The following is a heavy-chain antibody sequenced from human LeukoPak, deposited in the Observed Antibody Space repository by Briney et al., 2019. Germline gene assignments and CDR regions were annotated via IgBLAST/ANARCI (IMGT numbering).Heavy chain of an antibody. CDR2: INSNSGVT. CDR3: ARDLATSANWELDY. J-gene: IGHJ4*02. V-gene: IGHV1-2*02. CDR1: GYTFTGYF. Sequence: ASVKVSRKASGYTFTGYFIHWVRQAPGQGLEWMGRINSNSGVTTYALSFQGRVTMTRDTSINTAYMELSSLRSDDTAVYYCARDLATSANWELDYWGQGTLITVSS. D-gene: IGHD6-25*01.